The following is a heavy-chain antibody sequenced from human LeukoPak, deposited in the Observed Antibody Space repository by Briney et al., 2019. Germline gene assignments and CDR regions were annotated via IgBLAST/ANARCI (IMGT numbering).Heavy chain of an antibody. CDR2: INHSGST. V-gene: IGHV4-34*01. J-gene: IGHJ4*02. CDR1: GGSFSGYY. Sequence: SETLSLTCAVYGGSFSGYYWSWIRQPPGKGLEWIGEINHSGSTNYNPSLKSRVTISVDTSKNQFSLKLSSVTAADTAVYYCARVGYFWSGYRDNWGQGTLVTVSS. D-gene: IGHD3-3*01. CDR3: ARVGYFWSGYRDN.